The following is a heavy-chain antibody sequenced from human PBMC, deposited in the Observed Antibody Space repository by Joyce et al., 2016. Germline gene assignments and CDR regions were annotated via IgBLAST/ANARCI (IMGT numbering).Heavy chain of an antibody. CDR1: GFHFSSYA. V-gene: IGHV3-23*01. CDR2: ISGSGGST. J-gene: IGHJ4*02. D-gene: IGHD3-3*01. CDR3: ATWAPTNYDFWSGYSYYFDN. Sequence: EVQLLESGGGLVQPGGSLRLSCAASGFHFSSYAMSWVRQAPGKGLELVSTISGSGGSTYYADSVKGRFTISRDNSENSLYLHMNSLRAEDTAVYYCATWAPTNYDFWSGYSYYFDNWGQGTLVTVSS.